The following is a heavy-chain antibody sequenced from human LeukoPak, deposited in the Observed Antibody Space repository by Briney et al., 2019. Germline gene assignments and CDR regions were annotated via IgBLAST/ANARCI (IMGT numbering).Heavy chain of an antibody. CDR3: ASSYYYDGDY. CDR1: GFTFSNYW. V-gene: IGHV3-74*01. D-gene: IGHD3-22*01. Sequence: GGSLRLSCAASGFTFSNYWMHWVRQAPGKGLVWVSRINSDGINTSYADSVKGRFTISRDNAKNTLNLQMYSLRAEDTALYYCASSYYYDGDYWGQGTLVTVSS. J-gene: IGHJ4*02. CDR2: INSDGINT.